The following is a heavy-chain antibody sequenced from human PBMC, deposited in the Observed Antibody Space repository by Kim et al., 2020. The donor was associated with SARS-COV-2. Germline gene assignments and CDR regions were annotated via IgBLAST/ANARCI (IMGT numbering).Heavy chain of an antibody. CDR3: ARTPGIAAAGLAGFDY. D-gene: IGHD6-13*01. J-gene: IGHJ4*02. V-gene: IGHV4-34*01. CDR2: INHSGST. Sequence: SETLSLTCAVYGGSFSGYYWSWIRQPPGKGLEWIGEINHSGSTNYNPSLKSRVTISVDTSKNQFSLKLSSVTAADTAVYYCARTPGIAAAGLAGFDYWGQGTLVTVSS. CDR1: GGSFSGYY.